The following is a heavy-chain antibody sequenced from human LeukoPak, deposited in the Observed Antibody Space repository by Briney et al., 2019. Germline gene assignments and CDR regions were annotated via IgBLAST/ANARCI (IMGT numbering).Heavy chain of an antibody. CDR3: AGGIAAAGTPNFDY. Sequence: SETLSLTCAVYGGSFSGYYWSWIRRPPGKGLEWIGEINHSGSTNYNPSLKSRVTISVDTSKNQFSLKLSSVTAADTAVYYCAGGIAAAGTPNFDYWSQGTLVTVSS. J-gene: IGHJ4*02. CDR2: INHSGST. V-gene: IGHV4-34*01. CDR1: GGSFSGYY. D-gene: IGHD6-13*01.